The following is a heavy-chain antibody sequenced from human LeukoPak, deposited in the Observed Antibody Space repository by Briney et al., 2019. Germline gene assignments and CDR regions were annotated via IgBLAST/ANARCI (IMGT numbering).Heavy chain of an antibody. CDR1: GGSISSSSYY. D-gene: IGHD1-26*01. CDR3: ARLLGATTPPTQPTNYYYYGMDV. CDR2: IYYSGST. J-gene: IGHJ6*02. V-gene: IGHV4-39*07. Sequence: SETLSLTCTVSGGSISSSSYYWGWIRQPPGKGLEWIGSIYYSGSTYYNPSLKSRVTISVDTSKNQFSLKLSSVTAADTAVYYCARLLGATTPPTQPTNYYYYGMDVWGQGTTVTVSS.